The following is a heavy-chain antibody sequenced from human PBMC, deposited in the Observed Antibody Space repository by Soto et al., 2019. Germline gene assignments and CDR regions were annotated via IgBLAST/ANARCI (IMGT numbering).Heavy chain of an antibody. Sequence: SETLSLSCTVSGGSISSYYWSWIRQPPGKGLEWIGYIYYSGSTNYNPSLKSRVTISVDTSKNQFSLKLSSVTAADTAVYYCARVPVAGPGWFDPWGQGTLVTVSS. CDR1: GGSISSYY. J-gene: IGHJ5*02. V-gene: IGHV4-59*01. CDR2: IYYSGST. D-gene: IGHD6-19*01. CDR3: ARVPVAGPGWFDP.